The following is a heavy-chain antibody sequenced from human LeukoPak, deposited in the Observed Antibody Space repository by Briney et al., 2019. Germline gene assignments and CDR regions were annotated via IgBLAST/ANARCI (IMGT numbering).Heavy chain of an antibody. D-gene: IGHD2-15*01. J-gene: IGHJ4*02. CDR3: VRDMTTGWFTDY. V-gene: IGHV3-74*01. CDR1: GLTFSTYW. CDR2: INLDGSGT. Sequence: GGSLRLSCAASGLTFSTYWMHWVRQVPGKGLVWVSRINLDGSGTSYADSVKGRFTISRDNAKNTLYLQMDTLRAEDTAVYYCVRDMTTGWFTDYWGEGTLVTVSS.